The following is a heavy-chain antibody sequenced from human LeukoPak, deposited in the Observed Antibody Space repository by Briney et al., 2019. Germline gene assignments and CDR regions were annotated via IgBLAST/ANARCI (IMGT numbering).Heavy chain of an antibody. CDR1: GYTFTGYY. Sequence: ASVKVSCKASGYTFTGYYMHWVRQAPGQGLEWMGWINPNSGGTNYAQKFQGRVTMTRDTSISTAYMELSRLRSDDTAVYYCATPNGRRYDYVWGSYQPFDYWGQGTLVTVSS. J-gene: IGHJ4*02. V-gene: IGHV1-2*02. D-gene: IGHD3-16*01. CDR3: ATPNGRRYDYVWGSYQPFDY. CDR2: INPNSGGT.